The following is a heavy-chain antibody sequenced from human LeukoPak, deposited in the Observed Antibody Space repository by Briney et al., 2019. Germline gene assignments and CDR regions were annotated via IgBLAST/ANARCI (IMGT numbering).Heavy chain of an antibody. D-gene: IGHD5-12*01. Sequence: ASVKVSCQASGGTFNTYSINWVRQAPGQGFEWMGRIIAILSQANYAQKFQGRVSITADESATTAYLELRSLRSEDTAVYYCATGGGYVDAFDIWGQGTMVTVSS. J-gene: IGHJ3*02. CDR2: IIAILSQA. V-gene: IGHV1-69*11. CDR3: ATGGGYVDAFDI. CDR1: GGTFNTYS.